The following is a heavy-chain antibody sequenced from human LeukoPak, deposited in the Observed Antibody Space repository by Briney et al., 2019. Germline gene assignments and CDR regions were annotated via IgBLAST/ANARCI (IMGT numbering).Heavy chain of an antibody. CDR2: IKQDGSEK. V-gene: IGHV3-7*01. D-gene: IGHD6-13*01. CDR3: ARVWVRIAAARTLDY. CDR1: GFTFSSYW. J-gene: IGHJ4*02. Sequence: GGSLRLSCAASGFTFSSYWMSWVRQAPGKGLEWVANIKQDGSEKYYVHSVKGRFTISRDNAKNSLYLQMNSLRAEDTAVYYCARVWVRIAAARTLDYWGQGTLVTVSS.